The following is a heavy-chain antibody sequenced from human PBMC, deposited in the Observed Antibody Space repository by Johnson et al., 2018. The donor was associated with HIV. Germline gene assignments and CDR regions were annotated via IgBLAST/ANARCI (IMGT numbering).Heavy chain of an antibody. CDR1: GFIFSNYN. D-gene: IGHD4-17*01. CDR2: ITSSGSSV. V-gene: IGHV3-11*04. CDR3: ARDATPWGGDYVGYAFDL. Sequence: QVQLVESGGDLVKPGVSLRLSCKVSGFIFSNYNMAWIRQSPGKGLECLSYITSSGSSVYYTDFVKGRFTISRDNAKASVSLRMNSLRAEDSGIYYCARDATPWGGDYVGYAFDLWGQGTVVTVSS. J-gene: IGHJ3*01.